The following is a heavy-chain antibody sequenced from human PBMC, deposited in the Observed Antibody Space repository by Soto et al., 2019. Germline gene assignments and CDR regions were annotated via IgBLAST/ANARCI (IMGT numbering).Heavy chain of an antibody. CDR1: GYSFTRYW. CDR3: ARRGYRYYYGMDV. CDR2: IYPGDSDT. J-gene: IGHJ6*02. Sequence: PGESLKISCRCSGYSFTRYWIGWVRQMPGKGLEWMGIIYPGDSDTRYSPSFQGQVTISADKSISTAYLQWSSLKASDTAMYYCARRGYRYYYGMDVWGQGTTVTVSS. D-gene: IGHD2-2*02. V-gene: IGHV5-51*01.